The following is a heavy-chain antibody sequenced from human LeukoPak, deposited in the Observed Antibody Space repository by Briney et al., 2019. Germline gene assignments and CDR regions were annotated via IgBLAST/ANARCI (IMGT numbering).Heavy chain of an antibody. V-gene: IGHV3-30*02. CDR3: ATLRSDSSGWYYFDY. CDR2: IWYDGSNK. J-gene: IGHJ4*02. D-gene: IGHD6-19*01. Sequence: PGGSLRLSWAASGFTFRNYGMHWVRQAPGKGLGWVALIWYDGSNKYYTDSVKGRFTISRDNSKNMLYLQMNSLRTEDTAVYYCATLRSDSSGWYYFDYWGQGTLVTVSS. CDR1: GFTFRNYG.